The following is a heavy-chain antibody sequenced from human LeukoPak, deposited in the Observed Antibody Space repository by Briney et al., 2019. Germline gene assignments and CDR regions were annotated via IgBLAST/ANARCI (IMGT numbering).Heavy chain of an antibody. V-gene: IGHV3-23*01. CDR1: GYTFSSYA. CDR3: ARVRRAVAGMNPFDY. CDR2: ISGSGGST. J-gene: IGHJ4*02. D-gene: IGHD6-19*01. Sequence: PGGSLRLSCAASGYTFSSYAMSWVRQAPGKGLEWVSAISGSGGSTYYADSVKGRFTISRDNSKNTLYLQMNSLRAEDTAVYYCARVRRAVAGMNPFDYWGQGTPVTVSS.